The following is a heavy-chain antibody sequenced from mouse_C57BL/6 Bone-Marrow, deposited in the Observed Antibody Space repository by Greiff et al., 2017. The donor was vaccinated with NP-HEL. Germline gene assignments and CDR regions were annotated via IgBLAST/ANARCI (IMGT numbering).Heavy chain of an antibody. CDR2: INPSNGGT. V-gene: IGHV1-53*01. CDR1: GYTFTSYW. D-gene: IGHD1-1*01. J-gene: IGHJ3*01. Sequence: QVQLKQPGTELVKPGASVKLSCKASGYTFTSYWMHWVKQRPGQGLEWIGNINPSNGGTNYNEKFKSKATLTVDKSSSTAYMQLSSLTSEDSAVYYCARVDGSSGAWFAYWGQGTLVTVSA. CDR3: ARVDGSSGAWFAY.